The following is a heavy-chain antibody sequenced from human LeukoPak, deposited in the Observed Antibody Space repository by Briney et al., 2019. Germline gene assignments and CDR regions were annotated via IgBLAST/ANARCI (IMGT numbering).Heavy chain of an antibody. Sequence: GASVKVSCKASGYTFTSYDINWVRQATGQGLEWMGWMNPNSGNTNYAQKLQGRVTMTTDTSTSTAYMELRSLRSDDTAVYYCARVISSSWGVDYWGQGTLVTVSS. CDR2: MNPNSGNT. CDR3: ARVISSSWGVDY. D-gene: IGHD6-13*01. J-gene: IGHJ4*02. V-gene: IGHV1-18*01. CDR1: GYTFTSYD.